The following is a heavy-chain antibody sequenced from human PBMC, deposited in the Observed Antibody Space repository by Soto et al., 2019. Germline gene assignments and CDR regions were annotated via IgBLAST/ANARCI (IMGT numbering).Heavy chain of an antibody. Sequence: ASVKVSCKASGYTFTSYGISWVRQAPGQGLEWMGWISAYNGNTNYAQKLQGRVTMTTDTSTSTAYMELRSLRSDDTAVYYCARVRGQQLADYYYYGMDVWGQGTTVTVS. J-gene: IGHJ6*02. V-gene: IGHV1-18*01. CDR2: ISAYNGNT. CDR3: ARVRGQQLADYYYYGMDV. D-gene: IGHD6-13*01. CDR1: GYTFTSYG.